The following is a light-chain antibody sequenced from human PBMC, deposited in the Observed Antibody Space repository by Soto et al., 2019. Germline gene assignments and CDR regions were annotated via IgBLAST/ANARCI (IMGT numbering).Light chain of an antibody. CDR2: GAS. CDR1: QSVSSN. CDR3: QQYNNWPPT. Sequence: EIVMTQSPATLSVSPGERATLSCRASQSVSSNLVWYQQKRGQAPRLLIYGASTRATGIPARFSGSGSGTEFTLTISSLQSEDFAVYYCQQYNNWPPTVGQGTKLEIK. V-gene: IGKV3-15*01. J-gene: IGKJ2*01.